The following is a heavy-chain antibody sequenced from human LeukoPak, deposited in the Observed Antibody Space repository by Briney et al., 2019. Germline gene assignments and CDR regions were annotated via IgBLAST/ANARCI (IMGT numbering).Heavy chain of an antibody. Sequence: GGSLRLSCAASGFTFSSYWMHWVRQAPGKGLEWVANINQNGSAKYYVDSVKGRFTISRDNAKNSLYLQMNSLRPEDTAVYYCARDYGDYWGQGTLVTVSS. CDR3: ARDYGDY. D-gene: IGHD4-17*01. CDR1: GFTFSSYW. J-gene: IGHJ4*02. CDR2: INQNGSAK. V-gene: IGHV3-7*01.